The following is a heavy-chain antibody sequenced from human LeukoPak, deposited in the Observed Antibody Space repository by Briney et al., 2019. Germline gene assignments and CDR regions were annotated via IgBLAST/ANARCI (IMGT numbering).Heavy chain of an antibody. CDR3: ARDVSNYFDY. V-gene: IGHV1-46*01. Sequence: ASVKVSCKASGYTFTSYYMHWVRQAPGQGLEWMGIINPSGGSTSYTQKLQGRVTMTTDTSTSTAYMELRSLRSDDTAVYYCARDVSNYFDYWGQGTLVTVSS. J-gene: IGHJ4*02. D-gene: IGHD2-8*01. CDR1: GYTFTSYY. CDR2: INPSGGST.